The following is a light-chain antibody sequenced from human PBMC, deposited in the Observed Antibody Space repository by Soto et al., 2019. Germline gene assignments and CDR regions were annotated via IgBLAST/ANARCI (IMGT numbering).Light chain of an antibody. CDR1: QSVSSF. CDR3: QQYSNWPSWT. J-gene: IGKJ1*01. Sequence: EKVMTQSPATLSMSPGERATLSCRASQSVSSFLAWYQQKPGQAPRLLIYGASTRATGIPARFSGSGSGTEFTLTISSLQSEDFAVYCCQQYSNWPSWTFGQGTKVGVK. CDR2: GAS. V-gene: IGKV3-15*01.